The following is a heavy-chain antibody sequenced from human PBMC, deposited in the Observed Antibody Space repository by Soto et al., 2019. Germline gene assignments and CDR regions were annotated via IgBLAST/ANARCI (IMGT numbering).Heavy chain of an antibody. CDR3: ARSYSYDSSGYYVVSFDI. CDR1: GGTLSSYA. CDR2: IIPIFGTA. V-gene: IGHV1-69*01. J-gene: IGHJ3*02. Sequence: QVQLVQSGAEVKKPGSSVKVSCKASGGTLSSYAISWVRQAPGQGLEWMGGIIPIFGTANYAQRFQGRVTVTADESTSTAYMELSSVRSEDTAVYYCARSYSYDSSGYYVVSFDIWGQGTMGTVSS. D-gene: IGHD3-22*01.